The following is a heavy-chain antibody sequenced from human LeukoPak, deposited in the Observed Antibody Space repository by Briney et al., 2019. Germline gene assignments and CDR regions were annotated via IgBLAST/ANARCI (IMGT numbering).Heavy chain of an antibody. J-gene: IGHJ4*02. V-gene: IGHV3-7*03. D-gene: IGHD6-19*01. Sequence: GGSLRLSCAASGFTFSSYWMTWVRQAPGKGLEWVANIKQDGSEKYYVDSVKGRFTISRDNAKNSLYLQMSTLRAEDTAVYYCAREYSSGWHLDYWGQGTLITVSS. CDR3: AREYSSGWHLDY. CDR1: GFTFSSYW. CDR2: IKQDGSEK.